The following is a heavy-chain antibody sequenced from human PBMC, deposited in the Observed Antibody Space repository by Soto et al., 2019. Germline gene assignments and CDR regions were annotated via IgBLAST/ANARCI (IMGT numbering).Heavy chain of an antibody. D-gene: IGHD2-15*01. Sequence: QVQLQQWGAGLLKPSETLSLTCAVYGGSFSGYYWSWIRQPPGKGLEWIGEINHSGSTNYNPSLNSRVTISVDTSKNQFSLKLSSVTAADTAVYYCARDVARSRKGRHNWFDPWGQGTLVTVSS. CDR1: GGSFSGYY. CDR3: ARDVARSRKGRHNWFDP. J-gene: IGHJ5*02. V-gene: IGHV4-34*01. CDR2: INHSGST.